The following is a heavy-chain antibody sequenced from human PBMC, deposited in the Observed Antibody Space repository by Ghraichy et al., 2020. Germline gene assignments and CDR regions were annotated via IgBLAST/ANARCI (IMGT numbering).Heavy chain of an antibody. Sequence: GGSLRLSCAASGFTVNSNYMSWVRQAPGKGLEWVSLIYTGGNTCYTDSVKGRFTISRDDSNNTLYLQMNSLRAEDTAVYYCVTGVGLWAFGYWGQGTLVTVSS. CDR3: VTGVGLWAFGY. V-gene: IGHV3-53*01. CDR2: IYTGGNT. D-gene: IGHD5-18*01. J-gene: IGHJ4*02. CDR1: GFTVNSNY.